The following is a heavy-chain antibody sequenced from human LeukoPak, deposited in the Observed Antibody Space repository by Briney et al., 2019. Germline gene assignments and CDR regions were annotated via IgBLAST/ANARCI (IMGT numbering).Heavy chain of an antibody. V-gene: IGHV3-48*03. Sequence: GSLILSCAASGFTFSSYEMNWVRQAPGKGLEWVSYISSSGSTIYYADSVKGRFTISRDNAKNSLYLQMNSLRAEDTAVYYCARDETLFGELFDYYYYYYMDVWGKGTTVTISS. J-gene: IGHJ6*03. CDR1: GFTFSSYE. D-gene: IGHD3-10*01. CDR3: ARDETLFGELFDYYYYYYMDV. CDR2: ISSSGSTI.